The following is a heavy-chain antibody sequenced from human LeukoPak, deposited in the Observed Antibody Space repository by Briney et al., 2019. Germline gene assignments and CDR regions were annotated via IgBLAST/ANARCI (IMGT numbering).Heavy chain of an antibody. CDR3: ARDVAYSSGWYVDY. CDR1: GFTFSSYS. V-gene: IGHV3-48*01. CDR2: ISSSSSTI. Sequence: GGSLRLSCAASGFTFSSYSMNWVRQAPGKGLEWVSYISSSSSTIYYADSVKGRFTISRDNSKNTLYLQMNSLRAEDTAVYYCARDVAYSSGWYVDYWGQGTLVTVSS. D-gene: IGHD6-19*01. J-gene: IGHJ4*02.